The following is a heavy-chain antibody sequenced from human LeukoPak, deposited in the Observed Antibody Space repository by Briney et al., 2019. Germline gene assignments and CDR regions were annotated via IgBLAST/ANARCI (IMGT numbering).Heavy chain of an antibody. CDR3: AKRDPIAAAAFDI. D-gene: IGHD6-13*01. CDR1: GFILRDFA. V-gene: IGHV3-23*01. J-gene: IGHJ3*02. CDR2: ISGGGGGT. Sequence: GGSLRLSCAASGFILRDFAMSWVRQAPGKGPEWVSGISGGGGGTYYADSVKGRFTISRANAKNTLYLQMNSLRAEDTAVYYCAKRDPIAAAAFDIWGQGTMVTVSS.